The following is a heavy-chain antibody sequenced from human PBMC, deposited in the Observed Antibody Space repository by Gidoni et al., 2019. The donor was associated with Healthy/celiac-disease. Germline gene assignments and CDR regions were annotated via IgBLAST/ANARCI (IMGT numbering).Heavy chain of an antibody. CDR3: ARSILPAANKVWFDP. CDR1: GGSFRGYY. D-gene: IGHD2-2*01. CDR2: INHSGST. J-gene: IGHJ5*02. Sequence: QVQLQQWGAGLLKPSETLSLTCAVYGGSFRGYYWSWIRQPPGKGLEWIGEINHSGSTNYNPSLKSRVTISVDTSKNQFSLKLSSVTAADTAVYYCARSILPAANKVWFDPWGQGTLVTVSS. V-gene: IGHV4-34*01.